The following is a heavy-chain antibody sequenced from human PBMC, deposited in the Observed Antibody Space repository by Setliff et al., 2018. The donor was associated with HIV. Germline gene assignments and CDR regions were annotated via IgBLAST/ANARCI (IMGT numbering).Heavy chain of an antibody. Sequence: PSETLSLTCAVSGYSISSGHYWGWIRQPPGKGLEWIGSIYHSGTTYDNPSLKSRVTISVDTSKNQFSLKMSSVTAADTAVYYCARGLLVWLGEFSGWDTTDPYYFDYWGQGTLVTVSS. J-gene: IGHJ4*02. CDR2: IYHSGTT. D-gene: IGHD3-10*01. V-gene: IGHV4-38-2*01. CDR1: GYSISSGHY. CDR3: ARGLLVWLGEFSGWDTTDPYYFDY.